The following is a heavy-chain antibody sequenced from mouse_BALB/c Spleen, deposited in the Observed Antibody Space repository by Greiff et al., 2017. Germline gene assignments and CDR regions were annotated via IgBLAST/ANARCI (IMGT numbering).Heavy chain of an antibody. CDR2: IRLKSDNYAT. V-gene: IGHV6-6*02. CDR1: GFTFSSYW. D-gene: IGHD2-3*01. J-gene: IGHJ4*01. CDR3: SYDGYLYAMDY. Sequence: EVKVEESGGGLVQPGGSMKLSCVASGFTFSSYWMSWVRQSPEKGLEWVAEIRLKSDNYATHYAESVKGKFTISRDDSKSRLYLQMNSLRAEDTGIYYCSYDGYLYAMDYWGQGTSVTVSS.